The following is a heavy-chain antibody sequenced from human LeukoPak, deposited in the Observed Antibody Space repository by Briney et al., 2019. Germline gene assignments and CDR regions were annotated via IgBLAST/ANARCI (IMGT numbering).Heavy chain of an antibody. J-gene: IGHJ6*04. CDR2: ISGSGGST. CDR1: GFTFSSYA. Sequence: PGGSLRLSCAASGFTFSSYAMGWVRQAPGKGLEGVSAISGSGGSTYYADSVKGWFTISRDNSKNTLYLQMNSLRAEDTAVYYCAKTGGYCSSASCPDKYGMDVWGKGTTVTVSS. D-gene: IGHD2-2*01. CDR3: AKTGGYCSSASCPDKYGMDV. V-gene: IGHV3-23*01.